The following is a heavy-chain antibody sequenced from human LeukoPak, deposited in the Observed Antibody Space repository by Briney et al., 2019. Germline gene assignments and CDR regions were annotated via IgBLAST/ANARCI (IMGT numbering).Heavy chain of an antibody. CDR2: IYYSGST. V-gene: IGHV4-59*01. D-gene: IGHD2-2*01. Sequence: SETLSLTCAVSGGSISSYYWSWIRQPPGKGLEWIGYIYYSGSTNYNPSLKSRVTISVDTPKNQFSLKLSSVTAADTAVYYCARNPVVPAAPYYYYYGMDVWGQGTTVTVSS. J-gene: IGHJ6*02. CDR1: GGSISSYY. CDR3: ARNPVVPAAPYYYYYGMDV.